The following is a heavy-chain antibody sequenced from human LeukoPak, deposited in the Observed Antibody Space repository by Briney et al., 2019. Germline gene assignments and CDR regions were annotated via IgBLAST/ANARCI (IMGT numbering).Heavy chain of an antibody. Sequence: SETLSLTFSGSGGSLSSHYWSWIRQPPGKGLELIGHIHDTGSTFYNPSLRGRVTISLDTSNNQFSLKLTSMTAADTAVYYCARFSSGCSTSSCYLTYWGQGTLVTVS. J-gene: IGHJ4*02. V-gene: IGHV4-59*11. CDR3: ARFSSGCSTSSCYLTY. CDR2: IHDTGST. CDR1: GGSLSSHY. D-gene: IGHD2-2*01.